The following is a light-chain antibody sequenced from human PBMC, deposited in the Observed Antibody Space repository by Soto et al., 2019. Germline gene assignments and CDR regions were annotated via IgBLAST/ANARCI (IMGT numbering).Light chain of an antibody. CDR3: QQYFASSWT. Sequence: EIVLPQSPGTLSLSPGERATLSCRASQSISSTYLAWYRQKSGQAPRLLIYAASSRATGIPDRFSGSGSGTDFTLTISRLEPEDFAVYYCQQYFASSWTFGQGTKVDIK. CDR2: AAS. CDR1: QSISSTY. V-gene: IGKV3-20*01. J-gene: IGKJ1*01.